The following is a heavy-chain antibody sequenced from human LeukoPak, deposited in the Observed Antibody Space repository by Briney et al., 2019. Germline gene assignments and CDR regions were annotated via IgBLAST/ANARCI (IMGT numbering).Heavy chain of an antibody. V-gene: IGHV3-9*01. D-gene: IGHD2-15*01. Sequence: GGSLRLSCAASGFTFDDYSMHWVRQSPGKGLEWLSGLGWNGDIIDYADSVKGRFTISRDNAKNSLYLQMDSLKTEDTALYYCAKGSLIGASGTLFDFWGQGTRVTVSS. CDR1: GFTFDDYS. J-gene: IGHJ4*02. CDR3: AKGSLIGASGTLFDF. CDR2: LGWNGDII.